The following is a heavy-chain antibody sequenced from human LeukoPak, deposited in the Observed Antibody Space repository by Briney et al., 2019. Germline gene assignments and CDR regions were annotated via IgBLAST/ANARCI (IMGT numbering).Heavy chain of an antibody. CDR1: GYTFTTYY. D-gene: IGHD3-22*01. CDR2: INPSGGST. Sequence: ASVKVSCKASGYTFTTYYMHWVRQAPGQGLEWMGIINPSGGSTSYTQKFQGRVTMTRDTSTSTVYMELSSLRSEDTAVYYCARSGYDSSGQILLDYWGQGTLVTVSS. CDR3: ARSGYDSSGQILLDY. V-gene: IGHV1-46*01. J-gene: IGHJ4*02.